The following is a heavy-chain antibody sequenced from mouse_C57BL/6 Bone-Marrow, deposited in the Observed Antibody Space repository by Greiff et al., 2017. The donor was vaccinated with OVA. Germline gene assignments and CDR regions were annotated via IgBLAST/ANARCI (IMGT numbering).Heavy chain of an antibody. CDR1: GFNIKDDY. V-gene: IGHV14-4*01. CDR2: IDPENGDA. J-gene: IGHJ2*01. Sequence: EVQLQESGAELVRPGASVKLSCTASGFNIKDDYMHWVKQRPEQGLEWTGWIDPENGDAEYASKFQGKATITADTSSNTAYLQLSSLTSEDTAVYYCTPIYFDYWGQGTTLTVSS. CDR3: TPIYFDY.